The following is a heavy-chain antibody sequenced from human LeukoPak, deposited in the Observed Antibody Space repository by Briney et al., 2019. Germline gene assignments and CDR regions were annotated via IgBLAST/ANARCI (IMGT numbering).Heavy chain of an antibody. V-gene: IGHV3-23*01. CDR2: ISGSGGTT. J-gene: IGHJ4*02. CDR1: GFTFSSYA. D-gene: IGHD1-26*01. CDR3: ARDEEYSGSYGGSYFDY. Sequence: PGGSLRLSCAASGFTFSSYAMSWVRQAPGKGLEWVSVISGSGGTTYYADSVKGRFTISRDNSKNTLYLQMNSLRAEDTAVYYCARDEEYSGSYGGSYFDYWGQGTLVTVSS.